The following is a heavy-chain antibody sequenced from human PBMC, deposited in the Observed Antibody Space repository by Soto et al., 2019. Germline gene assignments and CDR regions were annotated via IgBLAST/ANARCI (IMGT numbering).Heavy chain of an antibody. J-gene: IGHJ4*02. Sequence: GGSLSRSCAASGFSFTSYALSWVRQAPGKGLEWVSTISGIDGKTYYADSVKGRFSISRDTSKTTLYLQMNSLRVEDTAVYYCARWSFLDHWGQGTRVTVSS. CDR1: GFSFTSYA. CDR3: ARWSFLDH. CDR2: ISGIDGKT. V-gene: IGHV3-23*01. D-gene: IGHD1-26*01.